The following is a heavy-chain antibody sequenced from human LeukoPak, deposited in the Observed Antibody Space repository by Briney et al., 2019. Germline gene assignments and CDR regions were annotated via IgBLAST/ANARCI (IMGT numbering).Heavy chain of an antibody. Sequence: GSSVKVSCKASVGTFSSYAISWVRQAPGQGLEWMGGIIPIFGTANYAQKFQGRVTITTDESTSTAYMELSSLRSEDTAVYYCARDYRTRYYDSSQGYNWFDPWGQGTLVTVSS. V-gene: IGHV1-69*05. CDR1: VGTFSSYA. CDR2: IIPIFGTA. J-gene: IGHJ5*02. D-gene: IGHD3-22*01. CDR3: ARDYRTRYYDSSQGYNWFDP.